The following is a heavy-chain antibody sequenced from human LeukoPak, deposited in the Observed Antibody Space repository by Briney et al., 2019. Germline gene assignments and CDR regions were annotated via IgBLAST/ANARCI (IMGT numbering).Heavy chain of an antibody. D-gene: IGHD3-10*01. CDR3: ARSMVRGAYDY. Sequence: ASLKVSSKTSVYTFTSYAMHWVRHAPGQKLERMGWINAGNGNTKYSQEFQGRVTITRDTSASTAYMELSSLRSEDMAVYYCARSMVRGAYDYWGQGTLVTVSS. J-gene: IGHJ4*02. CDR2: INAGNGNT. CDR1: VYTFTSYA. V-gene: IGHV1-3*03.